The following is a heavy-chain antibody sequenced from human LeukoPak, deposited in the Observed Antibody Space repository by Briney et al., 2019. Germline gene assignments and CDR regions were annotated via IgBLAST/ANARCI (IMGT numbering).Heavy chain of an antibody. CDR1: GGSFSGYY. CDR3: ARVKIDAFDI. CDR2: IYYSGST. V-gene: IGHV4-34*01. J-gene: IGHJ3*02. Sequence: SETLSLTCAVYGGSFSGYYWSWIRQPPGKGLEWIGSIYYSGSTYYNPSLKSRVTISVDTSKNQFSLKLSSVTAADTAVYYCARVKIDAFDIWGQGTMVTVSS.